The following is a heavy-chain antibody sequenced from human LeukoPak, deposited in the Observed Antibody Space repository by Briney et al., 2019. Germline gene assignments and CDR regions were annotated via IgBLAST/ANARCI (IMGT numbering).Heavy chain of an antibody. D-gene: IGHD6-19*01. CDR3: ARTYSSGQGAYY. CDR1: GGSISSYY. Sequence: SETLSLTCTVSGGSISSYYWSWIRQPPGKGLEWIGYIYYSGSTNYNPSLKSRVTISVDTSKNQFSLKLSSVTAADTAVYYCARTYSSGQGAYYWGQGTLVTVSS. J-gene: IGHJ4*02. CDR2: IYYSGST. V-gene: IGHV4-59*08.